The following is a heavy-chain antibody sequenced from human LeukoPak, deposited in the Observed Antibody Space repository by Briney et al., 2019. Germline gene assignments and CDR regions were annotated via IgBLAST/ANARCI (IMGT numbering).Heavy chain of an antibody. J-gene: IGHJ5*02. V-gene: IGHV4-59*08. Sequence: PSETLSLTCSVSGGSISTYYWSWIRQPPGKGLEWIGYIYYRGSTNYNPSLKSRVTISVDTSKNQFSLKLSSVTAADTAVYYCAVERDSSSSFDPWGQGILVTVSS. CDR3: AVERDSSSSFDP. D-gene: IGHD6-13*01. CDR2: IYYRGST. CDR1: GGSISTYY.